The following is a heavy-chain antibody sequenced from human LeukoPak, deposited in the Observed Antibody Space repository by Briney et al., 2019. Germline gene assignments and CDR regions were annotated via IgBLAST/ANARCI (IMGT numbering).Heavy chain of an antibody. V-gene: IGHV1-18*01. D-gene: IGHD6-13*01. CDR2: ISTYNGNT. J-gene: IGHJ4*02. CDR3: ARDNMYSSSWYSPVGY. CDR1: GYTFTSYG. Sequence: GASVKVSCKASGYTFTSYGISWVRQAPGQGLEWMGWISTYNGNTYYAQKVQGRVTMTTDTSTRTAYMELRSLRSDDTAVYYCARDNMYSSSWYSPVGYWGQGTLVTVSS.